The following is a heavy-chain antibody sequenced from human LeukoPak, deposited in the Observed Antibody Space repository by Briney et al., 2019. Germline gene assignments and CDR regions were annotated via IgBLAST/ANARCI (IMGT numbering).Heavy chain of an antibody. CDR2: IWFDKNQ. CDR3: ARDPFLGSRWPNYYYGMDV. J-gene: IGHJ6*02. V-gene: IGHV3-33*01. CDR1: GFILNDYG. D-gene: IGHD6-13*01. Sequence: PGGSLRLSCAASGFILNDYGMHWVRQAPGKGLEWVADIWFDKNQHFADSVKGRFTISRDNSKNTLYLQMNSLRAEDTAVYYCARDPFLGSRWPNYYYGMDVWGQGTTVTVSS.